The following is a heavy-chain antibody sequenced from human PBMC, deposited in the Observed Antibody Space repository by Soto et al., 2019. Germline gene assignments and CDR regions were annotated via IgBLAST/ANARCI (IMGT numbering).Heavy chain of an antibody. Sequence: SVKVSCKASGYTFAGYYMHWVRQAPGQGLEWMGWINPNSGGTNYAQKFQGRVTMTRDTSISTAYMELSRLRSDDTAVYYCAREGYCSSTSCYIDNYWGQGTLVTVS. CDR1: GYTFAGYY. D-gene: IGHD2-2*02. CDR2: INPNSGGT. V-gene: IGHV1-2*02. J-gene: IGHJ4*02. CDR3: AREGYCSSTSCYIDNY.